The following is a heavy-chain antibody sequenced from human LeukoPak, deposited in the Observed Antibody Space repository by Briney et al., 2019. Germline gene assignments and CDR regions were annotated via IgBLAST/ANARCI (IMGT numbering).Heavy chain of an antibody. CDR1: GFTFSSYW. J-gene: IGHJ4*02. D-gene: IGHD6-6*01. CDR2: IKQDGSEE. CDR3: ARGLGSSSGAGDY. Sequence: GGSLRLSCAASGFTFSSYWMSWVRQAPGKGLEWVANIKQDGSEEYYVDSVKGRFTISRDNAKNTMYLQMNSLRAEDTAVYYCARGLGSSSGAGDYWGQGTLVTVSS. V-gene: IGHV3-7*01.